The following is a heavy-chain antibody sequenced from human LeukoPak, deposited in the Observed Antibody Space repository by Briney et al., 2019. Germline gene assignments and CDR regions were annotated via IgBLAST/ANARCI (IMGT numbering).Heavy chain of an antibody. CDR3: AKCWRSSTSCYGGAH. Sequence: GGSLRLSCAASGFTVSSNYMAWVRQAPGKGLEWVSVIYDGGFTDYTDSVKGRFTISRDNSKNTLYLQMNSLRAEDTAVYYCAKCWRSSTSCYGGAHWGQGTLVTVSS. J-gene: IGHJ4*02. CDR2: IYDGGFT. V-gene: IGHV3-66*01. D-gene: IGHD2-2*01. CDR1: GFTVSSNY.